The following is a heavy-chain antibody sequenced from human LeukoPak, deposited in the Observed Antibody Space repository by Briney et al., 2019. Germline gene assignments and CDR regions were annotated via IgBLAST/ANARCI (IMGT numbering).Heavy chain of an antibody. CDR3: AKGDCSSTNCYPDY. CDR2: ISASGAST. CDR1: GFTFSSYA. V-gene: IGHV3-23*01. Sequence: GGSLRLSCAASGFTFSSYAMNWVRQAPGKGLEWVSGISASGASTYYSDSVRGRFTISRDKYKKMLYLQMNSLRAEDTAMYYCAKGDCSSTNCYPDYWGQGILVTVSS. J-gene: IGHJ4*02. D-gene: IGHD2-2*01.